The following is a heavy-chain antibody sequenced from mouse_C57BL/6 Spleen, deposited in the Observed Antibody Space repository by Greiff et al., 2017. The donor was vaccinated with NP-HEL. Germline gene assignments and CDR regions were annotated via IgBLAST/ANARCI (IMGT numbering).Heavy chain of an antibody. V-gene: IGHV1-15*01. D-gene: IGHD2-4*01. CDR3: TRRTMITSRYFDV. J-gene: IGHJ1*03. CDR2: IDPETGGT. Sequence: VKLQQSGAELVRPGASVTLSCKASGYTFTDYEMHWVKQTPVHGLEWIGAIDPETGGTAYNQKFKGKAILTADKSSSTAYMELRSLTSEDSAVYYCTRRTMITSRYFDVWGTGTTVTVSS. CDR1: GYTFTDYE.